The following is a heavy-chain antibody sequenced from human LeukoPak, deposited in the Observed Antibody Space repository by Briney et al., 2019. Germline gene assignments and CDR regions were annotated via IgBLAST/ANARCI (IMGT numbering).Heavy chain of an antibody. CDR3: ARDSSGYYYYYYYYMDV. D-gene: IGHD3-22*01. CDR2: IIPIFGTA. CDR1: GGTFSSYA. Sequence: SVKVSCKASGGTFSSYAISWVRQAPGQGLEWMGGIIPIFGTANYAQKFQGRVTITADKSTGTAYMELSSLRSEDTAVYYCARDSSGYYYYYYYYMDVWGKGTTVTVSS. V-gene: IGHV1-69*06. J-gene: IGHJ6*03.